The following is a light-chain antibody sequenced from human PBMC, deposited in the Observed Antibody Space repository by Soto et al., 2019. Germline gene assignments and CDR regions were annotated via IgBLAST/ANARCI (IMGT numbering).Light chain of an antibody. Sequence: QSALTQTPSASGSPGQAVTISCTGTSSDIAYYDHVSWYQHHPGKAPKLMIYEVSKRPLGVPDRFSGSKSGNTASLTVSGLQAEDEADYYCSSYARSNIWVFGGGTKVTVL. CDR1: SSDIAYYDH. J-gene: IGLJ3*02. V-gene: IGLV2-8*01. CDR2: EVS. CDR3: SSYARSNIWV.